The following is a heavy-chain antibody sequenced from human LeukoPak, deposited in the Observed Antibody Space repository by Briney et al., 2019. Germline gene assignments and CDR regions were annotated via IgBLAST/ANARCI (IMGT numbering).Heavy chain of an antibody. CDR1: GFMFSRSD. CDR3: AKDGNCGGDCYGWFDP. Sequence: GKSLRLSCAASGFMFSRSDVHWVRQAPGKGLEWVAVIWHDRSDTYGSNKYYADSVKGRFTISRDNSKNTVYLQMNSLRVEDTAVYYCAKDGNCGGDCYGWFDPWGQGALVTVSS. CDR2: IWHDRSDTYGSNK. D-gene: IGHD2-21*02. J-gene: IGHJ5*02. V-gene: IGHV3-33*06.